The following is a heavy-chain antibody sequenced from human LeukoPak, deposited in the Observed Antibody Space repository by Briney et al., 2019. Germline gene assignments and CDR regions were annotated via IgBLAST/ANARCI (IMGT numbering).Heavy chain of an antibody. CDR3: ARDMTAAARAYYYYGMDV. CDR2: INAGNGNT. J-gene: IGHJ6*02. Sequence: ASVTVSCKASGYTFTSYAMHWVRQAPGQRPEWMGWINAGNGNTKYSQKFQGRVTITRDTSASTAYMELSSLRSEDTAVYYCARDMTAAARAYYYYGMDVWGQGTTVTVSS. V-gene: IGHV1-3*01. CDR1: GYTFTSYA. D-gene: IGHD6-13*01.